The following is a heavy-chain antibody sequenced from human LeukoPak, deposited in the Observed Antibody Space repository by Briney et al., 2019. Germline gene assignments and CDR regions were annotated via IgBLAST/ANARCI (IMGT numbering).Heavy chain of an antibody. CDR2: ISYDGSNK. CDR3: AKDSDHGSGSWSN. D-gene: IGHD3-10*01. Sequence: TGGSLRLSCAASGFTFSSYGMHWVRQAPGKGLEWVAVISYDGSNKYYADSVKGRFTISRDNSKNTLYLQMNSLRAEDTAVYYCAKDSDHGSGSWSNWGQGTLVTVSS. J-gene: IGHJ4*02. V-gene: IGHV3-30*18. CDR1: GFTFSSYG.